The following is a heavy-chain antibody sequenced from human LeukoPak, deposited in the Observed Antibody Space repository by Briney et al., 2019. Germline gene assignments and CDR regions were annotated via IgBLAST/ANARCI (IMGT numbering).Heavy chain of an antibody. J-gene: IGHJ4*02. CDR2: ISAYNGNT. V-gene: IGHV1-18*01. CDR1: GYTFTSYG. Sequence: ASVKVSCKASGYTFTSYGISWVRQAPGQGLEWMGWISAYNGNTNYAQKLQGRVTMTTDTSTSTAYMELSSLTVDDTAVYYCAREPSQAVSFWAQGTLVTVSS. CDR3: AREPSQAVSF.